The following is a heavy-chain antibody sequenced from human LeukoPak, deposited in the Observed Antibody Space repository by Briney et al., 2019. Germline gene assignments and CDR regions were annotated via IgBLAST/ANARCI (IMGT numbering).Heavy chain of an antibody. J-gene: IGHJ4*02. CDR3: ARGLEMATDRPETRGALNDY. CDR1: GFTFSSYW. D-gene: IGHD5-24*01. Sequence: GGSLRLSCAASGFTFSSYWMSWVRQAPGKGLKWVANIKQDGSEKYYVDSVKGRFTISRDNAKNSLYLQMNSLRAEDTAVYYCARGLEMATDRPETRGALNDYWGQGTLVTVSS. CDR2: IKQDGSEK. V-gene: IGHV3-7*01.